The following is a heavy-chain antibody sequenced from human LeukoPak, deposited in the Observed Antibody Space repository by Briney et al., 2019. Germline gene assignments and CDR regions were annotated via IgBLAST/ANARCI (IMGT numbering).Heavy chain of an antibody. D-gene: IGHD6-19*01. J-gene: IGHJ6*03. V-gene: IGHV1-2*02. CDR2: INPNSGGT. Sequence: ASVKVSCKASGYIFTGYYIHWVRQAPGQGLEWMGWINPNSGGTNYAQKFQGRVTMTRDTSISTAYMELSRLRSDDTDVYYCARGSSGRPYYMDVWGKGTTVTVSS. CDR3: ARGSSGRPYYMDV. CDR1: GYIFTGYY.